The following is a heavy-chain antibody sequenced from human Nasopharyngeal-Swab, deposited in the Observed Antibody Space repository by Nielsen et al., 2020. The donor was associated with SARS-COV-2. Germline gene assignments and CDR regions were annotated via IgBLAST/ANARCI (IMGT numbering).Heavy chain of an antibody. CDR1: GFTFSSYG. V-gene: IGHV3-33*01. CDR3: ARDVPLNVGDIDAFDI. J-gene: IGHJ3*02. D-gene: IGHD3-16*01. Sequence: GGSLRLSCAASGFTFSSYGMHWVRQAPGKGLEWVAVIWYDGSNKYYADSMKGRFTISRDNSKNTLYLQMNSLRAEDTAVYYCARDVPLNVGDIDAFDIWGQGTMVTVSS. CDR2: IWYDGSNK.